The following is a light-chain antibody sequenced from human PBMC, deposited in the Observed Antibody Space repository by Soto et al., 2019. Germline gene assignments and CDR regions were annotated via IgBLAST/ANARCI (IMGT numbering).Light chain of an antibody. Sequence: DIQMTQSPSSLSASVGDRVTITCRASQSISNYLNWYQQKPGKAPKLLIYAASSLQSGVPSRFSGSGSGTNFTLTISRLKPEDLATYYCQQSYSTPRTFGQGTNLEIK. CDR1: QSISNY. CDR3: QQSYSTPRT. CDR2: AAS. J-gene: IGKJ2*01. V-gene: IGKV1-39*01.